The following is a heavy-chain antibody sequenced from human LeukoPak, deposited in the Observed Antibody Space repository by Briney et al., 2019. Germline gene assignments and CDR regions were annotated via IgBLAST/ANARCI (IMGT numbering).Heavy chain of an antibody. J-gene: IGHJ5*02. CDR1: GYSFTSYY. Sequence: ASVKVACKASGYSFTSYYMHWVRQAPGQGLEWMGFINPSGSSAAYAQKFQGRLTMTRDMFTSTDYMELTSLTSDDTAVYYCARDNSVGETAWWFDPWGQGTLVTVSS. CDR3: ARDNSVGETAWWFDP. V-gene: IGHV1-46*01. CDR2: INPSGSSA. D-gene: IGHD1-26*01.